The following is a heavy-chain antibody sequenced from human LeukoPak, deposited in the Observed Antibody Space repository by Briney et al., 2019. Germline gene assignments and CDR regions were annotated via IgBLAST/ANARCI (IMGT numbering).Heavy chain of an antibody. J-gene: IGHJ6*03. CDR1: GFTFSDYS. Sequence: GGSLRLSCGASGFTFSDYSMNWVRQAPGKGLAWVASKTSAGGYTYHADSVKGRFTISRDNAQNSLFLQMNSLRAEDTAVYFCATSGGFVLPNAITGNWYMDVWGRGTSVTISS. CDR3: ATSGGFVLPNAITGNWYMDV. V-gene: IGHV3-21*01. D-gene: IGHD2-2*01. CDR2: KTSAGGYT.